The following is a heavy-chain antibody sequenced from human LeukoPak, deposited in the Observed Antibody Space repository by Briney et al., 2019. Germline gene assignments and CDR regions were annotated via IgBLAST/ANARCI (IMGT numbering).Heavy chain of an antibody. CDR2: IDHSGST. CDR3: ARGGGVTTYYYYMDV. CDR1: GGSFSGYY. V-gene: IGHV4-34*01. J-gene: IGHJ6*03. Sequence: SETLSLTCAVYGGSFSGYYWSWIRQPPGKGLEWIGEIDHSGSTKYNPSLKSRVTISVDTSKNQFSLKLSSVTAADTAVYYCARGGGVTTYYYYMDVWGKGTTVTVSS. D-gene: IGHD4-17*01.